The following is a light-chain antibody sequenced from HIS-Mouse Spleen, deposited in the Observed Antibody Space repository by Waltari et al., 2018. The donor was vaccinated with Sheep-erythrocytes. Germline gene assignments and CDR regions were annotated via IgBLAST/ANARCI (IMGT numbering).Light chain of an antibody. Sequence: SYELTQPPSVSVSPGQTASITCSGDKLGDKYAYWYQQKSGQAPVLVIYEDSKRPSGIPERFSGSSSGTMATLTISGAQVEDEADYYCYSTDSSGNHYVFGTGTKVTVL. CDR3: YSTDSSGNHYV. V-gene: IGLV3-10*01. CDR1: KLGDKY. J-gene: IGLJ1*01. CDR2: EDS.